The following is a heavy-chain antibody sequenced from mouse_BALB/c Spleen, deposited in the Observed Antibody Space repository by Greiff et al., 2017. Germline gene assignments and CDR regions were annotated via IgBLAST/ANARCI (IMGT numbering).Heavy chain of an antibody. J-gene: IGHJ2*01. Sequence: EVQVVESGGGLVQPGGSLKLSCAASGFTFSSYTMSWVRQTPEKRLEWVAYISNGGGSTYYPDTVKGRFTISRDNAKNTLYLQMSSLKSEDTAMYYCARHDTTAYYFDYWGQGTTLTVSS. V-gene: IGHV5-12-2*01. D-gene: IGHD1-2*01. CDR3: ARHDTTAYYFDY. CDR2: ISNGGGST. CDR1: GFTFSSYT.